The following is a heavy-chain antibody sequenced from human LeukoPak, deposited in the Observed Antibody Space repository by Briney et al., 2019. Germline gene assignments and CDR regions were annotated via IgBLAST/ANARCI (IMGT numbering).Heavy chain of an antibody. CDR3: ATSFDYGDPRGNYFDY. V-gene: IGHV4-34*01. CDR2: INHTGSI. CDR1: GGSFSGYY. Sequence: PSETLSLTCAVYGGSFSGYYWHWIRQSPGKGLEWIGEINHTGSIDYNPYIKSRVTISVDTSKSQFSLKLTSVTAADMGIYYCATSFDYGDPRGNYFDYWGQGSLVTVSS. D-gene: IGHD4-17*01. J-gene: IGHJ4*02.